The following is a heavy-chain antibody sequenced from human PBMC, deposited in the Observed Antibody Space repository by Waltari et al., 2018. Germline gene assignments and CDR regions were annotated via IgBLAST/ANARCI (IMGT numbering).Heavy chain of an antibody. J-gene: IGHJ4*02. CDR3: ASWNDYGDYYRDFDY. CDR1: GYTFNGYY. D-gene: IGHD4-17*01. CDR2: INPNSGGT. V-gene: IGHV1-2*06. Sequence: QVQLVQSGAEVKKPGASVTVSGKASGYTFNGYYMHWVRQAPGQGLEWMGRINPNSGGTNYAQKFQGRVTMTRDTSISTAYMELSRLRSDDTAVYYCASWNDYGDYYRDFDYWGQGTLVTVSS.